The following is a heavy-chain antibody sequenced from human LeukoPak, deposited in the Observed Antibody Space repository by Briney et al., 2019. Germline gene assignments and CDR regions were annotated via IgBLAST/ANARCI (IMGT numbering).Heavy chain of an antibody. V-gene: IGHV3-48*01. Sequence: PGGSLRLSCAASGFTFCSYGMHWVRQAPGKGREWVSYISISSSTIYYADSVRGRFTISRDNAKNSLYLQMNSLRGEDTAVYYCARKTGGSLDIWGQGTMVTVSS. D-gene: IGHD7-27*01. CDR2: ISISSSTI. CDR3: ARKTGGSLDI. J-gene: IGHJ3*02. CDR1: GFTFCSYG.